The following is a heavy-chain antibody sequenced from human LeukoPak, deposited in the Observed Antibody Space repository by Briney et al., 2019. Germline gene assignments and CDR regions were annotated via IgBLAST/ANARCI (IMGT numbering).Heavy chain of an antibody. V-gene: IGHV5-51*01. D-gene: IGHD3-10*01. CDR2: IYPGDSDT. J-gene: IGHJ4*02. CDR1: GYSFTSYW. Sequence: GESLKISCKGSGYSFTSYWIGWVRLMPGKGLEWMGIIYPGDSDTRYSPSFQGQVTISADKSISTAYLQWSSLKASDTAMYYCARRGQDGSGSYYFDYWGQGTLVTVSS. CDR3: ARRGQDGSGSYYFDY.